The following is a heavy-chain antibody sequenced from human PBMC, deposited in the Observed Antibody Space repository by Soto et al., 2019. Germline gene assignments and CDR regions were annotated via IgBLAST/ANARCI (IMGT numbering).Heavy chain of an antibody. CDR1: GYTFTSSG. CDR2: ISTDNGNT. D-gene: IGHD3-3*01. Sequence: QVQLVQSGAEVKKPGASVKVSCKASGYTFTSSGISWVRQAPGQGLEWMGWISTDNGNTNYAQQLQGRVNMTTDTSTSTAYMDLRSLRSDDTAVYYCARDQGITTFGVYSMYYYGMDVWGQGTTVTVSS. V-gene: IGHV1-18*01. J-gene: IGHJ6*02. CDR3: ARDQGITTFGVYSMYYYGMDV.